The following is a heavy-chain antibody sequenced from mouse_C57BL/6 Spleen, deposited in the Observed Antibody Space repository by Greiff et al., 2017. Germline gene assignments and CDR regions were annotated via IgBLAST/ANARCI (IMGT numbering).Heavy chain of an antibody. Sequence: EVQLVESGGGLVKPGGSLKLSCAASGFTFSDYGMHWVRQAPEKGLEWVAYISSGSSTIYYADTVKGRFTISRDNAKNTLFLQMTSLRSEDTAMYYCARMTTVVSWYFDVWGTGTTVTVSS. D-gene: IGHD1-1*01. CDR3: ARMTTVVSWYFDV. CDR2: ISSGSSTI. V-gene: IGHV5-17*01. CDR1: GFTFSDYG. J-gene: IGHJ1*03.